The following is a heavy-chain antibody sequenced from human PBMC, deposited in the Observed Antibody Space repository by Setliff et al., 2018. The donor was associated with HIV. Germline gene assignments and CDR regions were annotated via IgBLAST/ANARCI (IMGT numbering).Heavy chain of an antibody. J-gene: IGHJ4*02. Sequence: RLSCVTSGFPFTSHSMNWVRLRPGKGLEWVASISGSGTYTHYADSVRGRFTVSRDNAKNSLWLQLDSLKVEDTALYFCVRSLSGNSSTYYWAFDFWGQGAPVTVSS. CDR1: GFPFTSHS. D-gene: IGHD3-22*01. CDR2: ISGSGTYT. CDR3: VRSLSGNSSTYYWAFDF. V-gene: IGHV3-21*01.